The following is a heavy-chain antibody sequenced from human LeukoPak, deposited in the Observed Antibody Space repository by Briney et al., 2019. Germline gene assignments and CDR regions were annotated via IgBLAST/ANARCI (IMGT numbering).Heavy chain of an antibody. V-gene: IGHV4-4*07. D-gene: IGHD3-10*01. CDR1: GASINGYF. CDR3: SRDMVRETLMYWFDP. Sequence: SETLSLTCTVSGASINGYFWSWIRQSAGKGLEWIVRIYGSGSTNYNPSLESRATVSSDTSKNQFSLKLRSVTAADTAVYYCSRDMVRETLMYWFDPWGPGILVTVS. J-gene: IGHJ5*02. CDR2: IYGSGST.